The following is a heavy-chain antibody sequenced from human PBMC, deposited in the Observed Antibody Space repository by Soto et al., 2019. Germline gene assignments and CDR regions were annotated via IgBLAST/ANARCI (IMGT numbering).Heavy chain of an antibody. Sequence: GASVKVSCKASGFTFTSSAVQWVRQARGQRLEWIGWIVVGSGNTNYAQKFQERVTITRDMSTSTAYMELSSLRSEDTAVYYCAAIIPYYSSNPIDYWGQGTLVTV. D-gene: IGHD6-13*01. CDR3: AAIIPYYSSNPIDY. V-gene: IGHV1-58*01. J-gene: IGHJ4*02. CDR1: GFTFTSSA. CDR2: IVVGSGNT.